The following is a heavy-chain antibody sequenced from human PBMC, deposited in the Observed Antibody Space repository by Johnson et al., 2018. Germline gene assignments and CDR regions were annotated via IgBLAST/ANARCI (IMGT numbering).Heavy chain of an antibody. J-gene: IGHJ3*02. D-gene: IGHD2-15*01. CDR2: INSDGNST. V-gene: IGHV3-74*01. Sequence: VQLQESGGGLVQSGGSLRLSCAASGFSFSSYWLHWVRQAPGKGLVWVSRINSDGNSTNSVDSVKGRFTISRDNAKNTLYLQMNSRRAEDTAVYYCARAPVLKWTNAFDIWGQGTMVTVSS. CDR1: GFSFSSYW. CDR3: ARAPVLKWTNAFDI.